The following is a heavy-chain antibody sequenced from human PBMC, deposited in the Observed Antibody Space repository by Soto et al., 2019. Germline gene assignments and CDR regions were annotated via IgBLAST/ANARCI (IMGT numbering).Heavy chain of an antibody. J-gene: IGHJ4*02. CDR1: GFTFTTYS. D-gene: IGHD3-10*01. Sequence: PGGSLRLSCAASGFTFTTYSMNWVRRAPGKGLEWVSSITPSTAYIFYASSVEGRFAISRDNAKNSLYLQMNSLRAEDTAVYYCARDRGFGESITLVDSWGQGTLVTVSS. V-gene: IGHV3-21*01. CDR2: ITPSTAYI. CDR3: ARDRGFGESITLVDS.